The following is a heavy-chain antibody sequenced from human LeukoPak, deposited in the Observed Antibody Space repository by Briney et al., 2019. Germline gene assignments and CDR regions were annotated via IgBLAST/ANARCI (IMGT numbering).Heavy chain of an antibody. D-gene: IGHD1-7*01. CDR3: ARNRLELLSSPWWDC. CDR1: GGTFSSYA. V-gene: IGHV1-69*01. Sequence: SVKVSCKASGGTFSSYAISWVRQAPGQGLEWLGGISPIFGTANYAQKFQGRVTITADESTSTAYMELSSLRSEDTAVYYCARNRLELLSSPWWDCRGQGTLVTVSS. J-gene: IGHJ4*02. CDR2: ISPIFGTA.